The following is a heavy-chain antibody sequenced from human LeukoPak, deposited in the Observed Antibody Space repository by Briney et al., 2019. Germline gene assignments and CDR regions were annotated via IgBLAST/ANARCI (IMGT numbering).Heavy chain of an antibody. Sequence: PGGSLRLSCPASGLTFSSYGMHWVRPAEGKGLEWVAVIWYDGSNKYYADSVKGRFTTSRDNSKKTMYLQVNRLRAEATAVYYCARPASCRDGLNYFDSWGQGTLVTVSS. D-gene: IGHD5-24*01. J-gene: IGHJ4*02. CDR2: IWYDGSNK. V-gene: IGHV3-33*01. CDR3: ARPASCRDGLNYFDS. CDR1: GLTFSSYG.